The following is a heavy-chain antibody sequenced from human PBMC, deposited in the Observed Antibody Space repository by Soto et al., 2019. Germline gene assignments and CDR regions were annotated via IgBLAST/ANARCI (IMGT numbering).Heavy chain of an antibody. CDR2: ISYDGSNA. CDR1: GFTFNTYD. Sequence: GGSLRLSCAASGFTFNTYDMHWVRQAPGKGLQWVAIISYDGSNAYYADSVRGRFTVSRDNSKNTVYLQMNTLSAADTAVYFCASLEVLGEPHQHYMDVWGKGTTVTVSS. CDR3: ASLEVLGEPHQHYMDV. J-gene: IGHJ6*03. V-gene: IGHV3-30*03. D-gene: IGHD1-7*01.